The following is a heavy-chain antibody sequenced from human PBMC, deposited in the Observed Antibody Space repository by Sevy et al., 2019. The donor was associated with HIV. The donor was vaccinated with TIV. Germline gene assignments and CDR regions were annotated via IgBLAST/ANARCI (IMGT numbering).Heavy chain of an antibody. CDR2: IKSKTDGGTT. CDR1: GLSFNNAW. D-gene: IGHD4-17*01. V-gene: IGHV3-15*01. Sequence: GGSLRLSCAASGLSFNNAWMSWVRQAPGKGLEWVGRIKSKTDGGTTDYTAPVKGRFTISRDDSKNTLFLQMNSLKTEDTAVYFCTTEGPGPDYGDYVADYWGQRTLVTVSS. CDR3: TTEGPGPDYGDYVADY. J-gene: IGHJ4*02.